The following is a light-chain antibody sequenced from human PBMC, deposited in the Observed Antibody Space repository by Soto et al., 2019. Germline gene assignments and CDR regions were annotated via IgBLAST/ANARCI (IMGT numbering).Light chain of an antibody. J-gene: IGLJ3*02. CDR2: GNY. CDR1: SSNIGRNA. Sequence: QAVVTQPPSASGTPGQRVTISCSGSSSNIGRNAVHWYQQLPGTVPKLLIDGNYQRPSGVPDRFSGSESATSASLAISGLQSEDEADYYCAAWDDSLKSSVFGGGTKLTVL. CDR3: AAWDDSLKSSV. V-gene: IGLV1-44*01.